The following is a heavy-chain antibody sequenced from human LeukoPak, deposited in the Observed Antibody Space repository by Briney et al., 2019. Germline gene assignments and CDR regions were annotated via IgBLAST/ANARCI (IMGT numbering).Heavy chain of an antibody. J-gene: IGHJ4*02. CDR2: IYYSGST. CDR1: GGSISTSDYY. CDR3: SRHEGIAVAGTSFDY. V-gene: IGHV4-39*01. Sequence: SETLSLTCTVSGGSISTSDYYWGWIRQSPGKGLEWIGSIYYSGSTYYNPSLKSRVTMSVDTSKNQFSLTLSSVTAADTAVYYCSRHEGIAVAGTSFDYWGQGALVTVSS. D-gene: IGHD6-19*01.